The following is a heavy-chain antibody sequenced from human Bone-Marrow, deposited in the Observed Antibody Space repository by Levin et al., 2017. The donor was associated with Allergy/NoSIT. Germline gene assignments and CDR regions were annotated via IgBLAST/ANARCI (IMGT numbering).Heavy chain of an antibody. V-gene: IGHV3-11*01. J-gene: IGHJ4*02. D-gene: IGHD6-6*01. CDR2: ISGSGTTL. CDR1: GFTFRDYY. Sequence: GESLKISCAASGFTFRDYYMTWIRQSPGKGLEWVSYISGSGTTLYYADSVKGRFTISRDNAKHSLYLQMNSLRAEDTAVYYCVRDRKVYSSSRDFDDWGQGTLVTVSS. CDR3: VRDRKVYSSSRDFDD.